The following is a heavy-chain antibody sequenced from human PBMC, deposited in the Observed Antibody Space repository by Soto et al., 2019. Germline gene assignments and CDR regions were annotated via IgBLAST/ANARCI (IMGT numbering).Heavy chain of an antibody. V-gene: IGHV1-18*01. CDR1: GYGFTTYG. Sequence: QVHLVQSGAEVKKPGASVKVSCKGSGYGFTTYGITWVRQAPGQGLEWMAWISAHNGNTNYAQKLPGRVTVTRDTSTSTAYMELRSLRSDATAVYYCARGRYGDYWGQGALVTVSS. CDR2: ISAHNGNT. D-gene: IGHD1-1*01. J-gene: IGHJ4*02. CDR3: ARGRYGDY.